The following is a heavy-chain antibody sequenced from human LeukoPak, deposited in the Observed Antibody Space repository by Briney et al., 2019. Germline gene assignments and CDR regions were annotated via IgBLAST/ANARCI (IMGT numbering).Heavy chain of an antibody. J-gene: IGHJ4*02. Sequence: GGSLRLSCAASGFTFSSYWMSWVRQAPGKGLEWVAVISYDGSNKYYADSVKGRFTISRDNSKNTLYLQMNSLRAEDTAVYYCATLVVPAAARVGYWGQGTLVTVSS. CDR1: GFTFSSYW. CDR2: ISYDGSNK. V-gene: IGHV3-30*03. D-gene: IGHD2-2*01. CDR3: ATLVVPAAARVGY.